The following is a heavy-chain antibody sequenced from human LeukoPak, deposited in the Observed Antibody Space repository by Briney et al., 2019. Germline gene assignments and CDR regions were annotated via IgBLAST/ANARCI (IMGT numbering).Heavy chain of an antibody. Sequence: PGTSLRLSCAASGFTFSSYAIHWVRQAPGKGLEWVANIKQDGSEKYYVDSVKGRFTISRDNAKSSLFLQLNSLRAEDTAVYYCARERGYYDNSGYLPTTYFQHWGQGTLVTVSS. D-gene: IGHD3-22*01. CDR3: ARERGYYDNSGYLPTTYFQH. V-gene: IGHV3-7*01. CDR2: IKQDGSEK. J-gene: IGHJ1*01. CDR1: GFTFSSYA.